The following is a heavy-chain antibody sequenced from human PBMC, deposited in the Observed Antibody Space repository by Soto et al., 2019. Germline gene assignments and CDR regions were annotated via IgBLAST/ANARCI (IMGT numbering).Heavy chain of an antibody. CDR2: IIPILGIA. D-gene: IGHD2-15*01. V-gene: IGHV1-69*02. CDR3: ARARSGPDSDWYFDL. Sequence: QVQLVQSGAEVKKPGSSVKVSCKASGGTFSSYTISWVRQAPGQGLEWMGRIIPILGIANYAQKFQGRVTITADKSTSTAYMELSSLRSEDTAVYYCARARSGPDSDWYFDLWGRGTLVTVSA. J-gene: IGHJ2*01. CDR1: GGTFSSYT.